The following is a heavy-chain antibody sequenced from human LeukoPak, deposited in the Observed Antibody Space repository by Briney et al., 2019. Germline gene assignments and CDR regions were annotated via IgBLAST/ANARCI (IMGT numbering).Heavy chain of an antibody. D-gene: IGHD3-9*01. V-gene: IGHV4-30-4*01. Sequence: PSETLSLTCTVSGGSISSGDYYWSWIRQPPGKGLEWIGYIYYSGSTYYNPSLKSRVTISVDTSKNQFSLKLSSVTAADTAVYYCARDRSDILTGYYDHYGMDVWGQGTTVTVSS. CDR2: IYYSGST. CDR3: ARDRSDILTGYYDHYGMDV. CDR1: GGSISSGDYY. J-gene: IGHJ6*02.